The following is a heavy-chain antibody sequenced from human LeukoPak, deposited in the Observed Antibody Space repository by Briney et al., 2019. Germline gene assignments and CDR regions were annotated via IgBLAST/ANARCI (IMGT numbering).Heavy chain of an antibody. V-gene: IGHV3-30*02. D-gene: IGHD1-7*01. CDR1: GFIFSNYG. Sequence: GGSLRLSCAASGFIFSNYGMHWVRQAPGKGLEWVAFISYDGSNKYDADSVKGRFTISRDNSKNTLYLQMNSLRAEDTAVFYCAKTGTYRGAFDIWGQGTMVTVSS. CDR2: ISYDGSNK. J-gene: IGHJ3*02. CDR3: AKTGTYRGAFDI.